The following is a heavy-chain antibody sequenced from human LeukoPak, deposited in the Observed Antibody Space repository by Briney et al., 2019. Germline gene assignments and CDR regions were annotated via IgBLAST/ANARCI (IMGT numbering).Heavy chain of an antibody. V-gene: IGHV4-34*01. CDR2: INHSGST. CDR1: GGSFSGYY. Sequence: SETLSLTCAVYGGSFSGYYWSWIRQPPGKGLEWIGEINHSGSTNYNPSLKSRVTISVDTSKNQFSLKLSSVTAADTAVYYCADRAAPNYDILHWFDPWGQGTLVTVSS. D-gene: IGHD3-9*01. CDR3: ADRAAPNYDILHWFDP. J-gene: IGHJ5*02.